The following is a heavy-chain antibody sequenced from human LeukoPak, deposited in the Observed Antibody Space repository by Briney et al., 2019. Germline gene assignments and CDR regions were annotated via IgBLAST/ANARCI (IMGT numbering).Heavy chain of an antibody. CDR3: ARKVGYSIVSMDV. Sequence: GGSLRLSCAASGFTFSSYAMSWVRQAPGKGLEWVSAISGSSSIIYYADSVKGRFTISRDNAKNSLYLQMNSLRDEDTAVYYCARKVGYSIVSMDVWGQGTTVTVSS. CDR1: GFTFSSYA. J-gene: IGHJ6*02. V-gene: IGHV3-48*02. D-gene: IGHD2/OR15-2a*01. CDR2: ISGSSSII.